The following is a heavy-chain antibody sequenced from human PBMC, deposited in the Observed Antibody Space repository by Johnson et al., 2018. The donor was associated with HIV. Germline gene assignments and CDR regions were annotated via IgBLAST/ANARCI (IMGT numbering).Heavy chain of an antibody. J-gene: IGHJ3*02. Sequence: VQLVESGGGVVQPGRSLRLSCAASGFTFISYAMHWVRQAPDKGLEWVAVISYDGTTKYYADSVKGRFTISRENSKNTVYLQLNSLRVEDTAVYYCAKGISGYSDAFDIWGQGTMVTVSS. CDR2: ISYDGTTK. V-gene: IGHV3-30*04. CDR3: AKGISGYSDAFDI. CDR1: GFTFISYA. D-gene: IGHD3-10*01.